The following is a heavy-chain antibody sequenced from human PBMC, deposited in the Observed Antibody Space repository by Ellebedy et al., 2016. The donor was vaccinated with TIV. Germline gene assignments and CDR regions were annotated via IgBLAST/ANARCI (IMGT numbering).Heavy chain of an antibody. CDR3: ARGALDTAMVDY. V-gene: IGHV1-69*13. J-gene: IGHJ4*02. D-gene: IGHD5-18*01. CDR1: GGTFSSYA. CDR2: IIPIFGTA. Sequence: ASVKVSCKASGGTFSSYAISWVRQAPGQGLEWMGGIIPIFGTANYAQKFQGRVTITADESTSTAYMELRSLRSDDTAVYYCARGALDTAMVDYWGQGTLVTVSS.